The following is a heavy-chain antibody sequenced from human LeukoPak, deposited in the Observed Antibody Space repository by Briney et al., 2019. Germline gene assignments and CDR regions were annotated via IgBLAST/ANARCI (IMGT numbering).Heavy chain of an antibody. CDR3: AREVSGIAAAVYYFDY. CDR1: GGSISSGGYS. Sequence: SETLSLTCAVSGGSISSGGYSWSWIRQPPGKGLEWIGYIYHSGSTYYNPSLKSRVTISVDRSKNQFSLKLSSVTAADTAVYYCAREVSGIAAAVYYFDYWGQGTLVTVSS. D-gene: IGHD6-13*01. J-gene: IGHJ4*02. V-gene: IGHV4-30-2*01. CDR2: IYHSGST.